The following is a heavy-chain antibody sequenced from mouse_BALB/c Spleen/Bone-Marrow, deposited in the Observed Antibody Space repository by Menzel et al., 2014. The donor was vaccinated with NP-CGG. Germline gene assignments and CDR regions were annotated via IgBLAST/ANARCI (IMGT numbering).Heavy chain of an antibody. Sequence: VKLVESGPGLVAPSQRLSITCTVSGFSLSRYSVHWIRQPPGKGLEWLGMIWGGGSTDYNSALRSRLSIINDNSKSQVFLKMSSLQTDDTAMYYCARRELHAMDYWGQGTSVTVSS. V-gene: IGHV2-6-4*01. CDR3: ARRELHAMDY. CDR1: GFSLSRYS. J-gene: IGHJ4*01. CDR2: IWGGGST.